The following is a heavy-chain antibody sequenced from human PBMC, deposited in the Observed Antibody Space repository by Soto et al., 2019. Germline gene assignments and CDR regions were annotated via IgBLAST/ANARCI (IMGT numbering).Heavy chain of an antibody. Sequence: AAVKVSCKAFVYTFTGYFIHWVRQAPGQGLEWLGWINPNSGATKYAQKFQCSVTLSRDTSINTAYMEMSMLRSDDTAVYYCARGGGTILAPLPWGQGTLVTVSS. D-gene: IGHD3-3*01. CDR3: ARGGGTILAPLP. V-gene: IGHV1-2*02. CDR1: VYTFTGYF. CDR2: INPNSGAT. J-gene: IGHJ5*02.